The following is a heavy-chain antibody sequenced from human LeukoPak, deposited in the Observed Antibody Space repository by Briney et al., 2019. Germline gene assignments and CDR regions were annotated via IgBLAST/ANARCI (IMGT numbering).Heavy chain of an antibody. CDR2: ISPYTGNT. V-gene: IGHV1-18*01. Sequence: ASVKVSCKASNYSFTSHDISWVRQAPGQGLEWMGWISPYTGNTKYAQTFQGRVTMTTSTSTSIVYMELRSLRSDDTAVYFCAREGGTWVPFDYWGQGTLVTVSS. J-gene: IGHJ4*02. CDR1: NYSFTSHD. CDR3: AREGGTWVPFDY. D-gene: IGHD1-1*01.